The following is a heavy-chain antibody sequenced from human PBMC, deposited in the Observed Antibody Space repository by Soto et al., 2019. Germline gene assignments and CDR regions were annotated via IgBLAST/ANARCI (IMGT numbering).Heavy chain of an antibody. J-gene: IGHJ3*01. D-gene: IGHD4-4*01. Sequence: QVQLVQSGAEVKRPGASVKVSCKASGYTFTTYDIHWVRQATGQGLEWMGWMNRNSGDTGYAQNFQGRVTMTRDTSKSPAYMELSSLRSADTAVYYWAGVWVGYFDSNNFSYDGFDLWGQGTMVTVSS. CDR1: GYTFTTYD. V-gene: IGHV1-8*01. CDR2: MNRNSGDT. CDR3: AGVWVGYFDSNNFSYDGFDL.